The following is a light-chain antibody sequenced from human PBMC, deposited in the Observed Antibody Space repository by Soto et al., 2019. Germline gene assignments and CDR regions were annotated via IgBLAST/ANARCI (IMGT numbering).Light chain of an antibody. CDR3: QQYNGYSGT. J-gene: IGKJ1*01. Sequence: DTQMTQFPSTLSASVGDRVTITCRASQSIDKWLAWYQQKPGKVPKLLIYQVSRLQRGVPTRFSGSRFGTEFTLTISSLQPDDFATYSCQQYNGYSGTFGQGTKVEIK. V-gene: IGKV1-5*03. CDR1: QSIDKW. CDR2: QVS.